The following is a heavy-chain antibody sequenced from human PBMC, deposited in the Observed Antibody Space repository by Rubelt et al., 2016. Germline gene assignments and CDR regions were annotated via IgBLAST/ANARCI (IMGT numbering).Heavy chain of an antibody. CDR2: IYWDDDK. V-gene: IGHV2-5*02. D-gene: IGHD6-6*01. J-gene: IGHJ3*02. CDR1: GFSLSTGGVG. Sequence: QITLKESGPTLVKPTQTLTLTCTFSGFSLSTGGVGVGWIRQAPGKALEWLALIYWDDDKRYSPSLKSRLTITKDTSKNQVVLTMRRMDPGDTATYSCAHRPSRLEAFDSWGQGTMVTVSS. CDR3: AHRPSRLEAFDS.